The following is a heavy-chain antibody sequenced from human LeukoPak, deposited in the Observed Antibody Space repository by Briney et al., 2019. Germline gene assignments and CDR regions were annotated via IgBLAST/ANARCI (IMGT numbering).Heavy chain of an antibody. CDR2: ISSSSSTI. J-gene: IGHJ4*02. Sequence: GGSLRLSCAASGFTFDDYGMSWVRQAPGKGLEWVSYISSSSSTIYYADSVKGRFTISRDNAKNSLYLQMNSLRAEDTAVYYCARRWEGYQDYWGQGTLVTVSS. CDR3: ARRWEGYQDY. V-gene: IGHV3-48*01. D-gene: IGHD3-16*02. CDR1: GFTFDDYG.